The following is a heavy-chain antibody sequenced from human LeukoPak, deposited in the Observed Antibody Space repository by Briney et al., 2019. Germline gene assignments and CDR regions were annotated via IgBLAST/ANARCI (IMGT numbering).Heavy chain of an antibody. Sequence: KSSETLSLTCTVSGYSISSGYYWGWIRQPPGKGLEWIGSIYHSGSTYYNPSLKSRVTISVDTSKNQFSLKLSSVTAADTAVYYCAKNYGSGILRYYMDVWGKGTTVTVSS. D-gene: IGHD3-10*01. J-gene: IGHJ6*03. CDR1: GYSISSGYY. CDR3: AKNYGSGILRYYMDV. V-gene: IGHV4-38-2*02. CDR2: IYHSGST.